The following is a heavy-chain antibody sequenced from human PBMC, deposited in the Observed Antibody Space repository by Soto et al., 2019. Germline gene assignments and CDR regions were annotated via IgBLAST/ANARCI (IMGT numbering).Heavy chain of an antibody. CDR3: AKDNGVVAANYYYYGMDV. Sequence: GALRLSCAASGFTFSSYAMSWVRQAPGKGLEWVSAISGSGGSTYYADSVKDRFTISRDNSKNTPYLQMNSLRAEDTAVYYCAKDNGVVAANYYYYGMDVWGQGTTVTVSS. J-gene: IGHJ6*02. CDR2: ISGSGGST. D-gene: IGHD2-15*01. CDR1: GFTFSSYA. V-gene: IGHV3-23*01.